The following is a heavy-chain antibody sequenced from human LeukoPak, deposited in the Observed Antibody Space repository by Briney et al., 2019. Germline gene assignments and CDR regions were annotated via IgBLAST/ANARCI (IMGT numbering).Heavy chain of an antibody. D-gene: IGHD6-6*01. J-gene: IGHJ6*02. CDR2: INSDGSST. Sequence: GGSLRLSCAASGFTFSNYWMHWVRQASGKGLVWVSRINSDGSSTTYADSVKGRFTISRDNAKNTLYLQMNSLRAEDTAVYYCARASNYGMDVWGQGTTVTVSS. CDR3: ARASNYGMDV. CDR1: GFTFSNYW. V-gene: IGHV3-74*01.